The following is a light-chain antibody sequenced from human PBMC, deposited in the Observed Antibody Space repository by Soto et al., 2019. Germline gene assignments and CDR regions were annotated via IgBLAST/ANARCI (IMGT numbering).Light chain of an antibody. V-gene: IGKV3-15*01. Sequence: EIRMTQSPSTLPASVGERATISCRASQSISISLAWYQQKPGQTPKLLIYGASTWGTGIPSRISGSGSGTEFTLTIRSLQSDDFAAYYCQQYTPWPRTCGQGTKGDIK. CDR1: QSISIS. CDR3: QQYTPWPRT. CDR2: GAS. J-gene: IGKJ1*01.